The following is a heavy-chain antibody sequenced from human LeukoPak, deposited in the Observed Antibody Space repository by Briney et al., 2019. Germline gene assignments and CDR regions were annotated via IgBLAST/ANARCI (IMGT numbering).Heavy chain of an antibody. J-gene: IGHJ4*02. V-gene: IGHV3-74*01. CDR1: VFIFNNYW. D-gene: IGHD5-24*01. CDR3: ARDGDGYNFDF. Sequence: GGSMILSCAASVFIFNNYWMAWVRQVPWKGLVWVSRITRDGSYANYADSVKGRFTFSRDNARNTLYLQMNSLRAEDTAVYYCARDGDGYNFDFWGQGALVTVSS. CDR2: ITRDGSYA.